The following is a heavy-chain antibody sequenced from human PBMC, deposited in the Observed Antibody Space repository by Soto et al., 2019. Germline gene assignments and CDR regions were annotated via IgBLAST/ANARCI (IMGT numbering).Heavy chain of an antibody. D-gene: IGHD2-15*01. J-gene: IGHJ2*01. V-gene: IGHV1-18*01. CDR3: ARDLHSGGKYWYFDI. CDR1: GYTFTHYG. CDR2: INSFSGYT. Sequence: QVQLVQSGAEVKKPGASVKVSCKASGYTFTHYGITWVRQAPGHGLEWMGWINSFSGYTNYPQKLQCRLTMNTDTSTNTVYMELRNLRSDDTAVYYCARDLHSGGKYWYFDIWGRGTLVTVSS.